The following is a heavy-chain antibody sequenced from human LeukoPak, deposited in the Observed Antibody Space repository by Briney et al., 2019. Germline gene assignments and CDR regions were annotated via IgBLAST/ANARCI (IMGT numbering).Heavy chain of an antibody. Sequence: QSGGSLRLSCAGSGFTVSTNYMCWVRQAPGKGLEWVSIIYSGGSTYYADSVKGRFTISRDNSKNTLYLQMNSLRAEDTAVYYCARDPEGATPHYYYGLDVWGQGTTVTVSS. V-gene: IGHV3-66*01. D-gene: IGHD1-26*01. CDR1: GFTVSTNY. J-gene: IGHJ6*02. CDR2: IYSGGST. CDR3: ARDPEGATPHYYYGLDV.